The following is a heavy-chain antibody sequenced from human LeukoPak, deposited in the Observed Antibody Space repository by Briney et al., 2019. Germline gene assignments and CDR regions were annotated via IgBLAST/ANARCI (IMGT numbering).Heavy chain of an antibody. V-gene: IGHV3-21*01. Sequence: GGSLRLSCAASGFTFSTHSMNWVRQAPGKGLEWVSSISSSSRYIYYADSVKGRFTISRDNAKNSLYLQMNSLRAEDTAVYYCARVSLGNDYGSGNYDYWGQGTLVTVSS. J-gene: IGHJ4*02. CDR2: ISSSSRYI. CDR3: ARVSLGNDYGSGNYDY. CDR1: GFTFSTHS. D-gene: IGHD3-10*01.